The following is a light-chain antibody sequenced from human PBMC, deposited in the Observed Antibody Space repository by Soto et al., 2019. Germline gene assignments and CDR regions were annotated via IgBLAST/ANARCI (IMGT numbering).Light chain of an antibody. Sequence: QSALTQPASVSGSPGQSITISCTGTSSDVGGYNYVSWYQQHPGHAPKLMIFEVRSRPSGVSSRFSGSKSGNTASLTISGLQADDEADYYCSSYTTSYFYFFGSGTKVTVL. CDR2: EVR. CDR1: SSDVGGYNY. V-gene: IGLV2-14*01. CDR3: SSYTTSYFYF. J-gene: IGLJ1*01.